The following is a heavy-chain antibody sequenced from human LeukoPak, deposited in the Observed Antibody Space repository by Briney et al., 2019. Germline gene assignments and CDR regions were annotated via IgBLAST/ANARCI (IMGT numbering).Heavy chain of an antibody. CDR2: ISGGGGST. J-gene: IGHJ4*02. Sequence: GGSLRLSRALSLFTLTSYAMSWGGQAAGKEREGCSAISGGGGSTYYADSVKGPFTISRDNSKNTLYLQMNSLRAEDTAVYYCAKDREWGVVAPATRGFDYWGQGTLVTV. CDR3: AKDREWGVVAPATRGFDY. D-gene: IGHD2-2*01. CDR1: LFTLTSYA. V-gene: IGHV3-23*01.